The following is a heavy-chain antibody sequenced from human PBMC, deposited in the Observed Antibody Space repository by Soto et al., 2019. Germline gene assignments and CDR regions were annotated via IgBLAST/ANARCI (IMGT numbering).Heavy chain of an antibody. Sequence: QTTLKESGPTLVKPTQTLTLTCTVSGVSLSTPAVRVGWIRQPPGKALEWLAVIYWDDDRRYSPSLKSRLTITKDTSKNHVVLSMTTMDPVDTATYYCASGIVVPGTDYYAMDVWGQGTTVAVSS. CDR2: IYWDDDR. CDR1: GVSLSTPAVR. D-gene: IGHD6-19*01. J-gene: IGHJ6*02. V-gene: IGHV2-5*02. CDR3: ASGIVVPGTDYYAMDV.